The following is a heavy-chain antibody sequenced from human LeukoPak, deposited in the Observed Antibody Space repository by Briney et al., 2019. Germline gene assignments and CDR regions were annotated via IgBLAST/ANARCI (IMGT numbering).Heavy chain of an antibody. CDR3: VKGFYDILTAYWGGGDY. CDR2: ISSNGGST. J-gene: IGHJ4*02. Sequence: GGSLRLSCSASGFTFSSYAMHWVRQAPGKGLEYVSAISSNGGSTYYADSEKGRFTITRHNSKNTLYLQMSSLRADDTAVYYCVKGFYDILTAYWGGGDYWGQGTLVTVSS. V-gene: IGHV3-64D*06. D-gene: IGHD3-9*01. CDR1: GFTFSSYA.